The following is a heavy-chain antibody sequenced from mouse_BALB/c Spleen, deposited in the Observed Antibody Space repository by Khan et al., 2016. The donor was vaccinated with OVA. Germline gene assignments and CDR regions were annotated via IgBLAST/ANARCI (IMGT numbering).Heavy chain of an antibody. D-gene: IGHD2-13*01. CDR3: ARSLYYSDSDAMDY. V-gene: IGHV3-2*02. CDR2: ISSTGST. CDR1: GYSITSDYA. J-gene: IGHJ4*01. Sequence: VQLKESGPGLVKPSQSLSLTCTVTGYSITSDYAWNWIRQFPGNKLEWMGYISSTGSTSYNPSLKSRISITRDTSKNQFFLHLNSVTTEDTATDYCARSLYYSDSDAMDYWGQGTSVTVSS.